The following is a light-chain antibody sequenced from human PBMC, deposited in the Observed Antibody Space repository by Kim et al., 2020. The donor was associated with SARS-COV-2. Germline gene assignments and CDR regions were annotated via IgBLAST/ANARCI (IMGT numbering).Light chain of an antibody. CDR2: DVS. Sequence: GQSITISCTGTSSDFGTYHYVSWYQQHPGKAPKLIIDDVSNRPSGVSNRFSASKSGNTASLTISGLQAEDEAHYYCSSYISSTIRVFGGGTKLTVL. J-gene: IGLJ3*02. CDR3: SSYISSTIRV. V-gene: IGLV2-14*03. CDR1: SSDFGTYHY.